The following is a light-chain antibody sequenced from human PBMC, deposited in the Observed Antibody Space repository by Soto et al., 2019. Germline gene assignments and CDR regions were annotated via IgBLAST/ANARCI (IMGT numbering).Light chain of an antibody. CDR1: SSDIGYSNI. J-gene: IGLJ1*01. CDR2: DLI. V-gene: IGLV2-14*03. CDR3: NSCTSANTYV. Sequence: QSALTQPASVSGSPGQSITISCTGTSSDIGYSNIVSWYQQHPGKAPKLLIYDLINRPSGVPNRFSGSKSGNTASLTISGLQAEDEADYYCNSCTSANTYVFGTGTKVTVL.